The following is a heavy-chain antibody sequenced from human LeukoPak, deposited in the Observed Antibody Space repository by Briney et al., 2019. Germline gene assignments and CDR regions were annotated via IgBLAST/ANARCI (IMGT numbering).Heavy chain of an antibody. V-gene: IGHV4-30-2*01. D-gene: IGHD3-10*01. CDR1: GGSINSGAYS. CDR2: ISHSGST. Sequence: SETLSLTCSVSGGSINSGAYSWNWIRQPPGKGLEWIGYISHSGSTYSNPSLKSRVTISVDMSKNQFSLKLSSVTAADTAVYYCARVIYYVSGNYSPFDWWGQGTLVTVSS. CDR3: ARVIYYVSGNYSPFDW. J-gene: IGHJ4*02.